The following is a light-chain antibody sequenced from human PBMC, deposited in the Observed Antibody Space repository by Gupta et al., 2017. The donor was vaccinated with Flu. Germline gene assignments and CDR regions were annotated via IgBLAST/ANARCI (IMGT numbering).Light chain of an antibody. V-gene: IGKV1-27*01. CDR3: QKDNSAPMT. CDR2: AAS. J-gene: IGKJ1*01. CDR1: QGINNY. Sequence: DIQMTQSPSSLSASVGDRVTITCRASQGINNYLAWFQQKPGESPKLLIYAASTLQSGVPSRFTGSGSGTDFTLTISSLQPEDVASYYCQKDNSAPMTFGQGTKVEIK.